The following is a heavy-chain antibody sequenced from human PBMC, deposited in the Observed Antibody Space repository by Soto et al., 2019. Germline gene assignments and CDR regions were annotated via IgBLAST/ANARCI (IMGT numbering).Heavy chain of an antibody. CDR3: ARAYGDYYYFDY. CDR1: GFTFSSYW. V-gene: IGHV3-74*01. CDR2: INSDGSST. D-gene: IGHD4-17*01. Sequence: EVQLVESGGGLVQPGGPLRLSCAASGFTFSSYWMHWVRQAPGKGLVWVSRINSDGSSTSYADSVKGRFTISRDNAKNTLYLQMNSLRAEDTAVYYCARAYGDYYYFDYWGQGTLVTVSS. J-gene: IGHJ4*02.